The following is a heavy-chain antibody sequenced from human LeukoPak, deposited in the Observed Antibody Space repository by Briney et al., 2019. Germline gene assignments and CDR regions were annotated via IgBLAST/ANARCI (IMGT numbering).Heavy chain of an antibody. CDR3: ARESYENTFDI. V-gene: IGHV4-4*07. J-gene: IGHJ3*02. D-gene: IGHD3-16*01. CDR2: IYSSGST. Sequence: SETLSLTCTVSGGSISSYYSSWIRQPAGKGLEWIGRIYSSGSTEYNPSLKSRDTMSVDTSKNQFSLKLSSVTAADTAIYYCARESYENTFDIWGQGTMVTVSS. CDR1: GGSISSYY.